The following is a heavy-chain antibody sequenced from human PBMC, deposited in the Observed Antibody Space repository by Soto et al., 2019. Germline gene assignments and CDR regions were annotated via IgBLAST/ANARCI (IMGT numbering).Heavy chain of an antibody. D-gene: IGHD3-22*01. Sequence: QVQLQESGPGLVEPSGTLSLTCAVSGDSISSSSWWSWVRQPPGKGLEWIGEFYHSGSTNYNPSLKSRVTISIAKSKNQFSLKVSSVTVADPAIYYCARNGYYAIDYWGQGTLVTVSS. CDR2: FYHSGST. CDR3: ARNGYYAIDY. J-gene: IGHJ4*02. CDR1: GDSISSSSW. V-gene: IGHV4-4*02.